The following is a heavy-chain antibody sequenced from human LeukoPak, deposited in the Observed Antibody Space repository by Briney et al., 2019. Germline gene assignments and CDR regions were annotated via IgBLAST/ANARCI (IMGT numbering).Heavy chain of an antibody. Sequence: GGSLRLSCAASGFTFSNYAMSWVRQAPGKGLEWVSALSGRGGSIYYADSVKGRFTISRDNSKNTLYLQMNSLRAEDTAVYYCAKDYGDYLYSFDYWGQGTLVTVSS. D-gene: IGHD4-17*01. CDR2: LSGRGGSI. V-gene: IGHV3-23*01. J-gene: IGHJ4*02. CDR1: GFTFSNYA. CDR3: AKDYGDYLYSFDY.